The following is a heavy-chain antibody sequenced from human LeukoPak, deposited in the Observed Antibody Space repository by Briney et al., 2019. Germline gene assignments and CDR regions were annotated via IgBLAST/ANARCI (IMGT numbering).Heavy chain of an antibody. CDR2: TYYRSKRYN. J-gene: IGHJ4*02. Sequence: SQTLSLTRAISGDSVSLNSAAWDWIRQSPSRGLEWLGRTYYRSKRYNDYAVSVKSQITINPDTSKNQFSLQLNSVTPEDAAVYYCARESATIFGVVIMLYYFDYWGQGTLVTVSS. CDR1: GDSVSLNSAA. V-gene: IGHV6-1*01. D-gene: IGHD3-3*01. CDR3: ARESATIFGVVIMLYYFDY.